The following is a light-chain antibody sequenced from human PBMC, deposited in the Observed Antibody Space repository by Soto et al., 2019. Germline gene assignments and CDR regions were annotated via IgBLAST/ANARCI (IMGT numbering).Light chain of an antibody. Sequence: AIQLTQSPSSLSASVGDRVTITCRASQDISSLFAWYQQRPGNPPKLLIYDASSLESGVPSRFSGSGSGTDFALTISGLPPEDFATYYCQQFYDYPLTFGGGTKVEIK. CDR1: QDISSL. J-gene: IGKJ4*01. V-gene: IGKV1D-13*01. CDR3: QQFYDYPLT. CDR2: DAS.